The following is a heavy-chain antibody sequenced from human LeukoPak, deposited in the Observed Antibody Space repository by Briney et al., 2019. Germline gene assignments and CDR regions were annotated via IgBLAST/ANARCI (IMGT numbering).Heavy chain of an antibody. Sequence: GGSLRLSCAVSGFTLSDYYMSWIRQAPGRGREWVSYISNSGNTKYYADSVKGRFTISRDNAKNSLYLQMNSLRAEDTAVYYCARDQRGIAVFATGWFDPWGQGTLVTVSS. D-gene: IGHD6-19*01. V-gene: IGHV3-11*04. CDR3: ARDQRGIAVFATGWFDP. CDR1: GFTLSDYY. CDR2: ISNSGNTK. J-gene: IGHJ5*02.